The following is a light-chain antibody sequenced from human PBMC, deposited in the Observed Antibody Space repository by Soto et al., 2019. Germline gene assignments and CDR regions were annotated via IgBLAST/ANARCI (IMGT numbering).Light chain of an antibody. CDR3: CSYAGNRTFV. CDR1: SSDVGSYNL. CDR2: EDT. V-gene: IGLV2-23*02. Sequence: QSVLTQPASVSGSPGQSITISCTGTSSDVGSYNLVSWYRQHPGKAPQVLIYEDTKRPSGVSFRFSASKSGKTASLTISGLQAEDEADYHCCSYAGNRTFVFGGGTKLTVL. J-gene: IGLJ3*02.